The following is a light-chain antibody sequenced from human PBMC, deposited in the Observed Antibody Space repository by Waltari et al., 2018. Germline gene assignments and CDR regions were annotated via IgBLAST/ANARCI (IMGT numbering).Light chain of an antibody. Sequence: QSVLTQPPSVSGAPGQRATISCTGSNSNVGARYNVYWYQLIPGSAPKLLNFGYNARPSGVPDRFSVSRSGASASLDITGLQAEDEAEYFCQSYDTSLSAPIFGGGTKLTVL. CDR2: GYN. CDR3: QSYDTSLSAPI. CDR1: NSNVGARYN. V-gene: IGLV1-40*01. J-gene: IGLJ2*01.